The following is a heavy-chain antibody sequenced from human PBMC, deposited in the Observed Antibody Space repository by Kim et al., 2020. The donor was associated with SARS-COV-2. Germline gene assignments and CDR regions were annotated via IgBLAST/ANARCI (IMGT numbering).Heavy chain of an antibody. V-gene: IGHV3-7*01. CDR3: YPGHYSNY. Sequence: DGSEKNCVDSVKGRFTISRDNARYSLYLQMNSLRVEYTAVYYCYPGHYSNYWGQGTLVTVSS. J-gene: IGHJ4*02. CDR2: DGSEK.